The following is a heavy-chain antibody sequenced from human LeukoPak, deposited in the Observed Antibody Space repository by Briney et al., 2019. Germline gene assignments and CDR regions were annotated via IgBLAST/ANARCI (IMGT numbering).Heavy chain of an antibody. CDR1: GGSISSYY. D-gene: IGHD3-22*01. V-gene: IGHV4-59*01. Sequence: SETLSLTXTVSGGSISSYYWSWIRQTPGKGLEWIGYIYYSGSTNYNPSLKSRVTISVDTSKNQFSLKLSSVTAADTAVYYCARMGTYYYDSSGYYPFDYWGQGTLVTVSS. CDR2: IYYSGST. CDR3: ARMGTYYYDSSGYYPFDY. J-gene: IGHJ4*02.